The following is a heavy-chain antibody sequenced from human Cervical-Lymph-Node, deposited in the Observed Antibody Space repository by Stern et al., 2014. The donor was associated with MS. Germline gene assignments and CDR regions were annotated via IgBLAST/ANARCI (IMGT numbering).Heavy chain of an antibody. CDR1: GFTFRSYS. Sequence: EVHLVESGGGLVKPGGSLRLSCAASGFTFRSYSMTWVRQAPGKGLAWVSSISSSSSYIYYADSVKGRFTISRDNAKNSLYLQMNSLRAEDTAVYYCARDGSIAVAGTGFGYWGQGTLVTVSS. V-gene: IGHV3-21*01. CDR3: ARDGSIAVAGTGFGY. CDR2: ISSSSSYI. J-gene: IGHJ4*02. D-gene: IGHD6-19*01.